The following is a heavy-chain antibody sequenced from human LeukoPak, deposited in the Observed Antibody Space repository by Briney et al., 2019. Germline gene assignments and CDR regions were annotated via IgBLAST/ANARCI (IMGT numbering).Heavy chain of an antibody. Sequence: GESLKISCKGSGYSFSSYWIGWVRPMPGKGLEWMGIIYPGDSDTRHSPSFQGQVTISADKSISTAYLQWSRLKASDTAMYYCARAECSGGSCHLDYWGQGTLVTVSS. V-gene: IGHV5-51*01. CDR2: IYPGDSDT. CDR3: ARAECSGGSCHLDY. D-gene: IGHD2-15*01. J-gene: IGHJ4*02. CDR1: GYSFSSYW.